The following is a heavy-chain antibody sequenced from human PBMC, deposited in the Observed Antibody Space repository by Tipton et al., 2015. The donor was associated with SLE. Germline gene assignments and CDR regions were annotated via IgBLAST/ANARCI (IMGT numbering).Heavy chain of an antibody. J-gene: IGHJ3*02. V-gene: IGHV5-51*03. D-gene: IGHD1-20*01. Sequence: QLVQSGAEVKKPGESLKISCKGYGYSFTTYWIGWVRQMPGKGLEWMGIIYPGDSDTRYSPSFQGQVTISVDKSISTAYLQWSSLKASDTAMYYRAKLRYKWNLRDACDIWVQGTMVTVSS. CDR3: AKLRYKWNLRDACDI. CDR2: IYPGDSDT. CDR1: GYSFTTYW.